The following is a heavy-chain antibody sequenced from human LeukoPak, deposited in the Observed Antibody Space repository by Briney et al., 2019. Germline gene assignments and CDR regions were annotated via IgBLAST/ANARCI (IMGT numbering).Heavy chain of an antibody. CDR2: IYYSGST. CDR1: GGSISSSSYY. J-gene: IGHJ6*03. V-gene: IGHV4-39*01. D-gene: IGHD3-10*01. Sequence: SETLSLTCTVSGGSISSSSYYWGWIRQPPGKGLEWIGNIYYSGSTYYNPSLKSRVTISVDTSNNQFSLKLSAVTAADTAVYYCASVRRGFGESSKYYSYYYMHVWGNGTTVTIAS. CDR3: ASVRRGFGESSKYYSYYYMHV.